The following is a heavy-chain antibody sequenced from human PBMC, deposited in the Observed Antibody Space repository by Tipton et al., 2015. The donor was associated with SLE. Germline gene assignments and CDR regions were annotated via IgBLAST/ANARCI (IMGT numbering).Heavy chain of an antibody. D-gene: IGHD6-13*01. CDR1: GGSISISSHF. Sequence: LRLSCTVSGGSISISSHFWGWIRQPPEKGLEWIGSIYYSGNTYYNPSLKSRVSVSIDSSKNQFSLKLNSVTAADTAVYYCARRGALAAAGVYYYYGMDVWGQGTTVTVSS. J-gene: IGHJ6*02. CDR3: ARRGALAAAGVYYYYGMDV. V-gene: IGHV4-39*07. CDR2: IYYSGNT.